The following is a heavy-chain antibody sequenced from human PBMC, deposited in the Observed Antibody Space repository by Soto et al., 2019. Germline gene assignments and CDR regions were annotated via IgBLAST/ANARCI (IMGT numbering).Heavy chain of an antibody. J-gene: IGHJ4*02. CDR3: ARYNPGHSDY. V-gene: IGHV3-33*01. CDR1: GFTFSSYG. D-gene: IGHD1-20*01. Sequence: QGQLVESGGGVVQPGRSLRLSCAASGFTFSSYGMHWVRQAPGKGLEWVAVIWYHGNSMYYADSVKGRFTISRDNSKNTMYLQMNNLRAEDTAVYYCARYNPGHSDYWGQGTMVTVSS. CDR2: IWYHGNSM.